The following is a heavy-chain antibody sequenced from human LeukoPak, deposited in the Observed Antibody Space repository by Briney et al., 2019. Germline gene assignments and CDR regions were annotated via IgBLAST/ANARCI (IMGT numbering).Heavy chain of an antibody. CDR3: ARDVNTKFDY. V-gene: IGHV3-23*01. Sequence: GGSLRLSCAASGFTFTSYAMTWVRQAPGKGLEWVSSISDSGDNTYYADSVKGRFTISRDNSKNTLFLQMSNLRAEDTAVYYCARDVNTKFDYWGQGTLVTVSS. CDR2: ISDSGDNT. CDR1: GFTFTSYA. J-gene: IGHJ4*02. D-gene: IGHD2-2*01.